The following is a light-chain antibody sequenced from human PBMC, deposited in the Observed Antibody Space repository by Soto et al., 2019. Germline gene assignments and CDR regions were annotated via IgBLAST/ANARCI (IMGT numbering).Light chain of an antibody. Sequence: QSVMPQPHSPSGSHGPSATISCTGTSSDVVGYSYGSWYQQYPGRAPKLMIYEGTKRPSGVPDRFSGSKSGNTASLTVFGFQAEDEADYYCSSYAASNNFYFVFGGGT. J-gene: IGLJ3*02. V-gene: IGLV2-8*01. CDR3: SSYAASNNFYFV. CDR1: SSDVVGYSY. CDR2: EGT.